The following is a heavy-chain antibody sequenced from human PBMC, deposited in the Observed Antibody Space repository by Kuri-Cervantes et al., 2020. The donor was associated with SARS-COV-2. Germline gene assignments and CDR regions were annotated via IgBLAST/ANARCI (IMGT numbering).Heavy chain of an antibody. Sequence: ASVKVSCKASGYTFSDYYIHWVRQAPGQGLEWMGCINPYTGGTQYAQKFQGWVTLTRDTSLSTAFMELGRLTSDDTALYYCVGGEGVWVLLVVFRWRGVGPLDLWGQGSPVTVSS. CDR2: INPYTGGT. V-gene: IGHV1-2*04. D-gene: IGHD2-8*02. CDR1: GYTFSDYY. J-gene: IGHJ5*02. CDR3: VGGEGVWVLLVVFRWRGVGPLDL.